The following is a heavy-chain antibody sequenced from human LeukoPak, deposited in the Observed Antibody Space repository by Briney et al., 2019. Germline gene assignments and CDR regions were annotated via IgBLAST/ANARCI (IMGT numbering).Heavy chain of an antibody. CDR1: GGSISSYY. D-gene: IGHD2-15*01. V-gene: IGHV4-59*01. CDR3: ARGPYCSGGSCGYYFDY. CDR2: IYYTGST. Sequence: PSETLSLTCTVSGGSISSYYWSWIRQPPGKGLEWIGYIYYTGSTNYNPSLKSRVTISVDTSKTQFSLKLSSVTAADTAVYYCARGPYCSGGSCGYYFDYWGQGTLVTVSS. J-gene: IGHJ4*02.